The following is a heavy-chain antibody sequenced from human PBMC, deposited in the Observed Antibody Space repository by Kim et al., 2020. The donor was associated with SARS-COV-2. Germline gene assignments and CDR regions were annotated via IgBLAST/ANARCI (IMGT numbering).Heavy chain of an antibody. CDR1: GGTFSSYA. D-gene: IGHD6-13*01. CDR2: IIPIFGTA. J-gene: IGHJ6*02. CDR3: ASEKGGAAAGPILWGSRYGMDV. V-gene: IGHV1-69*13. Sequence: SVKVSCKASGGTFSSYAISWVRQAPGQGLEWMGGIIPIFGTANYAQKFQGRVTITADESTSTAYMELSSLRSEDTAVYYCASEKGGAAAGPILWGSRYGMDVWGQGTAVTVSS.